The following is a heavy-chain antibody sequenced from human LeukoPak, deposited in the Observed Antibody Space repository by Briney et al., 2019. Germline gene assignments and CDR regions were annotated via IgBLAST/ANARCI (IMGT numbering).Heavy chain of an antibody. J-gene: IGHJ4*02. D-gene: IGHD5-18*01. CDR2: ISWNSGSI. V-gene: IGHV3-9*01. CDR3: AKDMKGGYSYGYTFDY. Sequence: GGSLRLSCAASGFTFDDYAIHWVRQAPGKGLEWVSGISWNSGSIGYADSVKGRFTISRDNAKNSLYLQLNSLRAEDTALYYCAKDMKGGYSYGYTFDYWGQGTLVTVSS. CDR1: GFTFDDYA.